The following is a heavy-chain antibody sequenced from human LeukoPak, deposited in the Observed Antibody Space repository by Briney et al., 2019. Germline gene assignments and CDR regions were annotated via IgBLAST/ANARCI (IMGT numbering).Heavy chain of an antibody. Sequence: SETLSLTCTVSGGSINTYFWSWIRQPPGKGLEWIGYIYYSGSTYYNPSLKSRVTISVDTSKNQFSLKLSSVTAADTAVYYCTRGVTGGWYGDFQHWGQGTLVTVSS. CDR3: TRGVTGGWYGDFQH. J-gene: IGHJ1*01. CDR1: GGSINTYF. V-gene: IGHV4-59*01. CDR2: IYYSGST. D-gene: IGHD6-19*01.